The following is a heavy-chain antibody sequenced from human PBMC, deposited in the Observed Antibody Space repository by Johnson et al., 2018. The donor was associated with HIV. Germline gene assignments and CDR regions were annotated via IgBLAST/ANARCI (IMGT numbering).Heavy chain of an antibody. Sequence: VQLVESGGGVVRPGGSLRLSFAASGFTFSSYDMHWVRQATGTCLEWVSAISGSRGSTYYADSVQGPFTISRDNSKNTLYLQMNSLRAEDTAVYYCARGLIDYGDSQAFDIWGQGTMVTVSS. D-gene: IGHD4-17*01. V-gene: IGHV3-23*04. CDR1: GFTFSSYD. J-gene: IGHJ3*02. CDR2: ISGSRGST. CDR3: ARGLIDYGDSQAFDI.